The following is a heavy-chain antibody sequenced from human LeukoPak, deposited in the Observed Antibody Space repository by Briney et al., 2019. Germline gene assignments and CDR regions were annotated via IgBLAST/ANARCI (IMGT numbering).Heavy chain of an antibody. J-gene: IGHJ6*03. CDR3: ARDLGGYPFFMDV. CDR1: GDSIRSGDHH. D-gene: IGHD2-15*01. Sequence: SETLSLTCSVSGDSIRSGDHHWAWVRQPPGKGLEFIGSLDESGRPYYNRPLKSRVSISGDTSGKQFSLNLTSVTAADTAVYFCARDLGGYPFFMDVWGRGTTVIVSS. V-gene: IGHV4-39*07. CDR2: LDESGRP.